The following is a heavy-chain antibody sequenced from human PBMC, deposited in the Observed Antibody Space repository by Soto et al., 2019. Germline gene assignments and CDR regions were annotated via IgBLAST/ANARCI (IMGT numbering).Heavy chain of an antibody. CDR1: GFSFSSYA. V-gene: IGHV3-23*01. Sequence: EVQLLESGGGLVQPGGSLRLSCAASGFSFSSYAMVWVRQAPGKGLEWVSVISARGGSLYFAASVKGRFTISRDNSKNVLSLEMNSLRAEDTATYFCAKGSIDYSASVDNWGQGTLVVVSS. D-gene: IGHD1-26*01. CDR2: ISARGGSL. J-gene: IGHJ4*02. CDR3: AKGSIDYSASVDN.